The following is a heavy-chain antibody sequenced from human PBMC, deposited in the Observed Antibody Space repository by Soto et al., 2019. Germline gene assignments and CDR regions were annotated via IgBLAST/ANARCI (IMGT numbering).Heavy chain of an antibody. Sequence: SGPTLVNPTQTLTLTCTFSGFSLSTSGVGVGWIRQPPGKALEWLALIYWDDDKRYSPSLKSRLTITKDTSKNQVVLTMTNMDPVDTATYYCARKQPDISNPYYYYMDVWGKGTTVTVSS. J-gene: IGHJ6*03. CDR3: ARKQPDISNPYYYYMDV. D-gene: IGHD6-13*01. CDR1: GFSLSTSGVG. V-gene: IGHV2-5*02. CDR2: IYWDDDK.